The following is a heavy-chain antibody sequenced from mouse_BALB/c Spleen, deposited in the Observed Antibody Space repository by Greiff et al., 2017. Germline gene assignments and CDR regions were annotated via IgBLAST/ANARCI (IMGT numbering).Heavy chain of an antibody. CDR2: IWAGGST. J-gene: IGHJ2*01. Sequence: VQRVESGPGLVAPSQSLSITCTVSGFSLTSSGVHWVRQPPGKGLEWLGVIWAGGSTNYNSALMSRLSISKDNSKSQVFLKMNSLQTDDTAMYYCARDLRYYFDYWGQGTTRTVSS. CDR3: ARDLRYYFDY. V-gene: IGHV2-9*02. D-gene: IGHD1-1*01. CDR1: GFSLTSSG.